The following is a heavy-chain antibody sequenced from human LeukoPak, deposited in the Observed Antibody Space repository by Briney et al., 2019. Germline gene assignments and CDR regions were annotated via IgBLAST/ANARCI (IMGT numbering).Heavy chain of an antibody. Sequence: PSETLSLTCTVSGGSISSSRHYWGWIRQPPGKGLEWIGNIYYSGSTYNNPSLKSRVTISVDTSKNQFSLKVTSVTAADTAVYYCARLLKYSGSYHCDSWGQGTLVTVSS. D-gene: IGHD1-26*01. CDR1: GGSISSSRHY. J-gene: IGHJ5*01. V-gene: IGHV4-39*01. CDR2: IYYSGST. CDR3: ARLLKYSGSYHCDS.